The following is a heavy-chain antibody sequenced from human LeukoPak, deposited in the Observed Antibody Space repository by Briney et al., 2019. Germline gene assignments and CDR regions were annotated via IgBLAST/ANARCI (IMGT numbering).Heavy chain of an antibody. CDR2: IWYDGSNK. D-gene: IGHD5-24*01. CDR3: AKDFARIGGGYNWGGYYMDV. V-gene: IGHV3-33*06. CDR1: GLTFSSYG. J-gene: IGHJ6*03. Sequence: GRSLRLSCAASGLTFSSYGMHWVRQAPGKGLEWVAVIWYDGSNKYYADSVKGRFTISRDNSKNTLYLQMNSLRAEDTAVYYCAKDFARIGGGYNWGGYYMDVWGKGTTVTVSS.